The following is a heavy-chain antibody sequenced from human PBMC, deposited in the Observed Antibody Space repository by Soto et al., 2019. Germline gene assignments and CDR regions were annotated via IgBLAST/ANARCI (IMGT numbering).Heavy chain of an antibody. CDR2: IYHSGST. D-gene: IGHD3-10*01. Sequence: QVQLQESGPGLVKPSGTLSLTCAVSGGSISSSNWWSWVRQPPGKGLQWIGEIYHSGSTNYIPSLTSRVTISVAKSRNPFPLKLSSVTAADTAVYYCARRWGEGRVDYWGQGTLVTVSS. CDR1: GGSISSSNW. V-gene: IGHV4-4*02. J-gene: IGHJ4*02. CDR3: ARRWGEGRVDY.